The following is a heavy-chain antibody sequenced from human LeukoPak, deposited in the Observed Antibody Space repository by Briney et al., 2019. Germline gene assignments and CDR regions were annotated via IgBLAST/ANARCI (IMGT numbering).Heavy chain of an antibody. CDR1: GGTFTSYD. J-gene: IGHJ5*02. Sequence: GASVKVSCKASGGTFTSYDISWVRQAPGQGLEWMGGIIPIFGTANYAQKFQGRVTITTDESTSTAYMELSSLRSEDTAVYYCARVGSSWYNWFDPWGQGTLVTVSS. V-gene: IGHV1-69*05. D-gene: IGHD6-13*01. CDR2: IIPIFGTA. CDR3: ARVGSSWYNWFDP.